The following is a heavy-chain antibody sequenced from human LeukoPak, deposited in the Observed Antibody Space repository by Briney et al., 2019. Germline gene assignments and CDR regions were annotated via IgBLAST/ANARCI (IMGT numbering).Heavy chain of an antibody. V-gene: IGHV3-23*01. CDR1: GFTFSTYV. J-gene: IGHJ3*01. CDR2: ISGSGGTT. D-gene: IGHD6-19*01. CDR3: AKDPRGTYSGWYTGDAFDV. Sequence: GGSLRLSCAASGFTFSTYVMSWVRQAPGKGLEWVSAISGSGGTTYYAYSVKGRFTFSRDNSKNTLYLHLNHLRAEDTAIYFCAKDPRGTYSGWYTGDAFDVWGQGTMVTVPS.